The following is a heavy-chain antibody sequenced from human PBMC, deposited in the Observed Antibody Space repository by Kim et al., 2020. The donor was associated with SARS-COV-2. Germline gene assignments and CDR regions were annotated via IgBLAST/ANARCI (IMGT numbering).Heavy chain of an antibody. J-gene: IGHJ4*02. V-gene: IGHV1-8*01. CDR3: AREVDNWDFDC. CDR2: MYPNTGKT. Sequence: ASVKVSCTASGFSFTTYEINWVRQATGQGLEWMGWMYPNTGKTGYAQKFQGRVTMTRDTSINTAYMELSSLRFDDTAVYYCAREVDNWDFDCWGQGTLVTVSS. D-gene: IGHD1-26*01. CDR1: GFSFTTYE.